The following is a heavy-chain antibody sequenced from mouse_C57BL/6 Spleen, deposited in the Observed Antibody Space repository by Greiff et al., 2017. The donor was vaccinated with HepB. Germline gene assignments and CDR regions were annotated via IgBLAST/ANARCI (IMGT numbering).Heavy chain of an antibody. V-gene: IGHV1-72*01. Sequence: QVHVKQPGAELVKPGASVKLSCKASGYTFTSYWMHWVKQRPGRGLEWIGRIDPNSGGTKYNEKFKSKATLTVDKPSSTAYMQLSSLTSEDSAVYYCARNDYGSSPYYFDYWGQGTTLTVSS. CDR1: GYTFTSYW. CDR2: IDPNSGGT. D-gene: IGHD1-1*01. CDR3: ARNDYGSSPYYFDY. J-gene: IGHJ2*01.